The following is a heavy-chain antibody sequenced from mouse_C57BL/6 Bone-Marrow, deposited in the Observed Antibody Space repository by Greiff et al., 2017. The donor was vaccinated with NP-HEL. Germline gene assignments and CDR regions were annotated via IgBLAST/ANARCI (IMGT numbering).Heavy chain of an antibody. D-gene: IGHD1-1*01. J-gene: IGHJ2*01. CDR2: ISGGGGNT. CDR3: ARHRYYGSSAYYFDY. Sequence: EVKLMESGGGLVKPGGSLKLSCAASGFTFSSYTMSWVRQTPEKRLEWVATISGGGGNTYYPDSVKGRFTISRDNAKNTLYLQMSSLRSEDTALYYCARHRYYGSSAYYFDYWGQGTTLTVSS. CDR1: GFTFSSYT. V-gene: IGHV5-9*01.